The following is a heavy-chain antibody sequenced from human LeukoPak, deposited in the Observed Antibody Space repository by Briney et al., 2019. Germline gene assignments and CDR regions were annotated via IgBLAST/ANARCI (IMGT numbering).Heavy chain of an antibody. CDR2: IYYSGST. J-gene: IGHJ3*02. CDR1: GGSISSSSYY. D-gene: IGHD3-16*01. V-gene: IGHV4-39*07. Sequence: PSETLSLTCTVSGGSISSSSYYWGWIRQPPGKGLEWIGSIYYSGSTYYNPSLKSRVTISVDTSKNQFSLKLSSVTAADTAVYYCAREGGGFDIWGQGTMVTVFS. CDR3: AREGGGFDI.